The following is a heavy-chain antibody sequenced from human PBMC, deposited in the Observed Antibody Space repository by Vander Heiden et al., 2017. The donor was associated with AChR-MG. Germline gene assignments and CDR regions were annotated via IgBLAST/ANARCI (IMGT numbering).Heavy chain of an antibody. J-gene: IGHJ5*02. CDR1: GFTSSSYA. CDR2: ISSNGGST. Sequence: EVQLVESGGGLVTPGGPLRLSCSASGFTSSSYAMHWVRQAPGKGLEYVSAISSNGGSTYYADSVKGRFTISRDNSKNTLYLQMSSLRAEDTAVYYCVKSYSSSWYGLDWFDPWGQGTLVTVSS. CDR3: VKSYSSSWYGLDWFDP. D-gene: IGHD6-13*01. V-gene: IGHV3-64D*06.